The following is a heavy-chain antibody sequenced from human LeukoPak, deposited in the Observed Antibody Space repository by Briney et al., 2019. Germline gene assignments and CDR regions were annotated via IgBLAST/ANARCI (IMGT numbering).Heavy chain of an antibody. D-gene: IGHD3-22*01. V-gene: IGHV3-11*04. CDR2: ISSSGSTI. J-gene: IGHJ4*02. CDR3: ARDYYYDSSGYYYSDY. Sequence: GGSLRLSCAASGFTFSDYYMSWIRQAPGKGLEWVSYISSSGSTIYYADSVKGRFTISRDNAKNSLYLQMNSLRAEDTAVYYCARDYYYDSSGYYYSDYWGQGTLVTVSS. CDR1: GFTFSDYY.